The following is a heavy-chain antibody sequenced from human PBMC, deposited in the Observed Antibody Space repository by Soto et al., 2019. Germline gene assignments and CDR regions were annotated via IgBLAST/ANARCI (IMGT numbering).Heavy chain of an antibody. CDR3: ARGLYGSWSYYSSNWFDP. Sequence: SETLSLTCTVSGGSISSGGYYWSWIRQHPGKGLEWIGYIYYSGSTYYNPSLKSRVTISVDTSKNQFSLKLSSVTAADTAVYYCARGLYGSWSYYSSNWFDPWGQGTLVTVSS. CDR2: IYYSGST. J-gene: IGHJ5*02. CDR1: GGSISSGGYY. V-gene: IGHV4-31*03. D-gene: IGHD3-10*01.